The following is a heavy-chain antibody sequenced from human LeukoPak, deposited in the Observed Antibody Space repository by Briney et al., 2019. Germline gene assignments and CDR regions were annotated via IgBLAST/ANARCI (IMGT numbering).Heavy chain of an antibody. J-gene: IGHJ4*02. Sequence: GGSLRLSCAASGFTFSSYGMHWVRQAPGKGLEWVAFIRYDGSNKYYADSVKGRFTISRDNSKNTLYLQMNSLRAEDTAVYYCARETPRRGETRDGYRWGQGTLVTVSS. V-gene: IGHV3-30*02. D-gene: IGHD5-24*01. CDR3: ARETPRRGETRDGYR. CDR2: IRYDGSNK. CDR1: GFTFSSYG.